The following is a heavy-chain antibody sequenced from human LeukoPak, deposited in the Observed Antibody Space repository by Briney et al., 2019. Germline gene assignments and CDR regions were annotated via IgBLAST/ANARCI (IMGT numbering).Heavy chain of an antibody. D-gene: IGHD3-22*01. CDR1: GGSFSGYY. V-gene: IGHV4-34*01. CDR2: INHSGST. J-gene: IGHJ3*02. Sequence: SETLSLTCAVYGGSFSGYYWSWIRQPPGKGLEWIGEINHSGSTNYNPSLKSRVTISVDTSKNQFSLKLSSVTAADTAVYYCARSTLRPYYYDSSGCFSAFDIWGQGTMVTVSS. CDR3: ARSTLRPYYYDSSGCFSAFDI.